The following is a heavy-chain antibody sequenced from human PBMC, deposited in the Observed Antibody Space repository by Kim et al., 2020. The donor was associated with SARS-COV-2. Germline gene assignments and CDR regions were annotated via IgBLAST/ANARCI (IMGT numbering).Heavy chain of an antibody. D-gene: IGHD3-10*01. CDR3: TTGLINEKVLLWFGELFSRDY. J-gene: IGHJ4*02. Sequence: GGSLRLSCAASGFTFSNAWMSWVRQAPGKGLEWVGRIKSKTDGGTTDYAAPVKGRFTISRDDSKNTLYLQMNSLKTEDTAVYYCTTGLINEKVLLWFGELFSRDYWGQGTLVTVPS. V-gene: IGHV3-15*01. CDR2: IKSKTDGGTT. CDR1: GFTFSNAW.